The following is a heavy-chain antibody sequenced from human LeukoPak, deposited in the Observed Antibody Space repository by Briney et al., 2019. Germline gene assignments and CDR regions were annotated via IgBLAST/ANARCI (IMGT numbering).Heavy chain of an antibody. CDR1: GFTFSSYW. J-gene: IGHJ6*03. Sequence: GGSLRLSCAASGFTFSSYWMSWVRQAPGKGLEWVANIKQDGSEKYYVDSVKGRFTISRDNAKNSLYLQMNSLRAEDTAVYYCARDVYGDYALGYMDVWGKGTTVTVSS. D-gene: IGHD4-17*01. CDR2: IKQDGSEK. V-gene: IGHV3-7*01. CDR3: ARDVYGDYALGYMDV.